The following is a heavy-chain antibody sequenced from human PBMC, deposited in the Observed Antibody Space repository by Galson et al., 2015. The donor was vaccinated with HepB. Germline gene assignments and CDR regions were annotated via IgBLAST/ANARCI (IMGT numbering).Heavy chain of an antibody. V-gene: IGHV2-5*02. CDR3: AHRRPAMVRGADVAWFDP. CDR1: GFSLSSGGVG. J-gene: IGHJ5*02. CDR2: IYWDGNE. D-gene: IGHD3-10*01. Sequence: PALVKPTQTLTLTCTFSGFSLSSGGVGVGWIRQPPGKALEWLALIYWDGNERYSSSLKTRLTITKDTSKNQVFLTMTNMDPVDTATYYCAHRRPAMVRGADVAWFDPWGQGTLVTVSS.